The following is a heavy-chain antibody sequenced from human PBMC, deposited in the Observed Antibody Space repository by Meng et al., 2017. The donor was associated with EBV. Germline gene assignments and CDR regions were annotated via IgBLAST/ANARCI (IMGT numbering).Heavy chain of an antibody. CDR3: ARGRWLQPGSYFDY. CDR1: GGSVSGYY. CDR2: INHSGST. V-gene: IGHV4-34*01. Sequence: QVEVEQLGGGTLKPSEPLSLTCPVYGGSVSGYYWSWIRQPPGKGLEWIGEINHSGSTNYNPSLKSRVTISVDTSKNQFSLKLSSVTAADTAVYYCARGRWLQPGSYFDYWGQGTLVTVSS. J-gene: IGHJ4*02. D-gene: IGHD5-24*01.